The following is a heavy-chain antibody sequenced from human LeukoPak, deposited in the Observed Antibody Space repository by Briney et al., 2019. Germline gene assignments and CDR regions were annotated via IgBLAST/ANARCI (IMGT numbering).Heavy chain of an antibody. CDR3: ARRNADSGYYGDQTSFDY. V-gene: IGHV1-2*02. Sequence: ASVKVSCKASGYTFTGYYMHWVRQAPGQGLEWMGWINPNSGGTNYAQMFQGRVTMTRDTSISTAYMELSRLRSDDTAVYYCARRNADSGYYGDQTSFDYWGQGTLVTVSS. CDR2: INPNSGGT. D-gene: IGHD3-22*01. CDR1: GYTFTGYY. J-gene: IGHJ4*02.